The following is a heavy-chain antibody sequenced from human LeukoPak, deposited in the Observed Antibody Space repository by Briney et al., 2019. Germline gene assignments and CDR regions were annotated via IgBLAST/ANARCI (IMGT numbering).Heavy chain of an antibody. CDR2: IRYDGSNK. J-gene: IGHJ6*03. D-gene: IGHD3-10*01. V-gene: IGHV3-30*02. Sequence: PGGSLRLSCAASGFTFSSYGMHWVRQAPGKGLEWVAFIRYDGSNKYYADSVKGRFTISRDNSKNTLYMQMNSLRAEDTAVYYCAKALQGTVRGVIRYYYYYMDVWGKGTTVTISS. CDR3: AKALQGTVRGVIRYYYYYMDV. CDR1: GFTFSSYG.